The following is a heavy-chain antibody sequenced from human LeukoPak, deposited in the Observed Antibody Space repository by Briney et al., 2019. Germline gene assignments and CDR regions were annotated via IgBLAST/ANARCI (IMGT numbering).Heavy chain of an antibody. CDR1: GFTFSSYA. CDR2: ISSSSSYI. D-gene: IGHD3-22*01. V-gene: IGHV3-21*01. Sequence: GGSLRLSCAASGFTFSSYAMHWVRQAPGKGLEWVSSISSSSSYIYYADSVKGRFTISRDNAKNSLYLQMNSLRAEDTAVYYCARGRDYYDSNGEDYWGQGTLVTVSS. J-gene: IGHJ4*02. CDR3: ARGRDYYDSNGEDY.